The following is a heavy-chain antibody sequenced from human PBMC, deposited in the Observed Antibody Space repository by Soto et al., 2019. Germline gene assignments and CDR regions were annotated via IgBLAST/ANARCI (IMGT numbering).Heavy chain of an antibody. J-gene: IGHJ5*01. Sequence: SETLSLTCSVSGGSVNSGGYSWSWLRQPPGKGLEWIGFISPSGSPAYNPSHKSRVTISLDTTNNHFSLKMTSVTAADTAIYFCARAERFPKSWFDSWGQGTQVTVSS. CDR2: ISPSGSP. V-gene: IGHV4-30-2*01. CDR1: GGSVNSGGYS. CDR3: ARAERFPKSWFDS.